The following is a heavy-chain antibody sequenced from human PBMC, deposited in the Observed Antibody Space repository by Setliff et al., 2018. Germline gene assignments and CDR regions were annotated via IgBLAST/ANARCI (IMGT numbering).Heavy chain of an antibody. CDR3: ARESATIGEFPLYYFDK. D-gene: IGHD3-10*01. V-gene: IGHV4-61*09. J-gene: IGHJ4*02. Sequence: SETLSLTCSVSGGSISSGGFYWSWIRQSAGRGLEWIGHFRTGGATDYNLPLKSRVTISLDSSKNQFSLRLSSVTAADAAVYFCARESATIGEFPLYYFDKWGQGIPVTVSS. CDR2: FRTGGAT. CDR1: GGSISSGGFY.